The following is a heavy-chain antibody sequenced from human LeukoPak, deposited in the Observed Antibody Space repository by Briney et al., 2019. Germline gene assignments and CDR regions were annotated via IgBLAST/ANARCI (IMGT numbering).Heavy chain of an antibody. J-gene: IGHJ4*02. CDR1: GYTFTGYF. V-gene: IGHV1-2*02. Sequence: ASVKVSCKASGYTFTGYFIHWVRQAPGQGLEWMGWINPSSGATNYAQNFQGRVTLTREMSISTAYMEVSRLLSDDTAVYYCAKGALSGIAVAPLVTPLDFWGQGTLVTVSS. CDR3: AKGALSGIAVAPLVTPLDF. D-gene: IGHD6-19*01. CDR2: INPSSGAT.